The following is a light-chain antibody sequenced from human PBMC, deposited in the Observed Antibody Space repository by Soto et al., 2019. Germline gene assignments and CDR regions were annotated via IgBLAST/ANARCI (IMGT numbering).Light chain of an antibody. CDR2: GAS. CDR1: QSVSIN. Sequence: EIVMTQSPATLSVSPGERATLSCMASQSVSINLAWYQQKPGQDPRRLIYGASTRATGIPARFSGSGSVTEFTLTISSLQSEDFACYYCQQYNSWITFGQGTRLEI. V-gene: IGKV3-15*01. CDR3: QQYNSWIT. J-gene: IGKJ5*01.